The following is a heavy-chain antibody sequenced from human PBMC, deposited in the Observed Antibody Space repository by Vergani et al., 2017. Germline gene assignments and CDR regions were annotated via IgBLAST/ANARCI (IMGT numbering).Heavy chain of an antibody. D-gene: IGHD3-10*01. V-gene: IGHV1-46*03. Sequence: QVLLVQSGAEVKKPGASVRVSCKASGYTFTSYYIPCVRQAPGQGLEWMGIINPSGGSTPYAQQFQGRLTMTRDTSTSTVYMDLSNLRSEETAVYYCAGPHGDMVPPGRRRLDYGGQGTLVTVSS. J-gene: IGHJ4*02. CDR2: INPSGGST. CDR1: GYTFTSYY. CDR3: AGPHGDMVPPGRRRLDY.